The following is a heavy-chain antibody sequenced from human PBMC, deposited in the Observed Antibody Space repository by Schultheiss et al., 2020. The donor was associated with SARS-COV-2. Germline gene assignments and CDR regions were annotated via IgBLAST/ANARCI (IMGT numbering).Heavy chain of an antibody. CDR2: IWYDGSNK. V-gene: IGHV3-33*08. D-gene: IGHD3-3*01. Sequence: GGSLRLSCAASGFTFSSYAMSWVRQAPGKGLEWVAVIWYDGSNKYYADSVKGRFTISRDNSKNTLYLQMNSLRAEDTAVYYCARSSITIFGVVIAYYFDYWGQGTLVTVSS. CDR3: ARSSITIFGVVIAYYFDY. J-gene: IGHJ4*02. CDR1: GFTFSSYA.